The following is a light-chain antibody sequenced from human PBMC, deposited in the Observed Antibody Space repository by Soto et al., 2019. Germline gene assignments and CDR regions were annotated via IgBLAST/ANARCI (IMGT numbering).Light chain of an antibody. CDR2: TAS. Sequence: DIQMTQSPSTLSASVGDRVTITCRASQDINRWLAWYQQKPGKAPNLLMYTASNLQSGVPSRFSGSGSGTDFTLTISSLQPEDFATYYCQQSYSTPISFGQGTRLEIK. V-gene: IGKV1-39*01. CDR3: QQSYSTPIS. J-gene: IGKJ5*01. CDR1: QDINRW.